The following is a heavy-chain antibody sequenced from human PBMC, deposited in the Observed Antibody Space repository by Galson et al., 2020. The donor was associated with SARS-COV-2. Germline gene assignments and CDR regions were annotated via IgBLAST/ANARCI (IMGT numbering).Heavy chain of an antibody. V-gene: IGHV1-18*04. Sequence: ASVKVSCKASGYTFINYGISWVRQAPGQGLEWVGWISPYHGYTNFAEKLQGRVTMTTDTSTATAYMDLKSLRSDDTAVYYCVRDIYYDDSGHPSYYFDYWGQGTLVTVSS. CDR3: VRDIYYDDSGHPSYYFDY. CDR2: ISPYHGYT. CDR1: GYTFINYG. J-gene: IGHJ4*02. D-gene: IGHD3-22*01.